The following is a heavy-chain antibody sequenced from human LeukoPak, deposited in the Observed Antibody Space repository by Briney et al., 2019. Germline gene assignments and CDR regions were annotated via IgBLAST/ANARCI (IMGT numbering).Heavy chain of an antibody. V-gene: IGHV2-70*11. J-gene: IGHJ4*02. D-gene: IGHD6-13*01. Sequence: SGPTLVNPTQTLTPTCTFSGFSLSTSGMCVSWIRQPPGEALEWLARLDWDDDKYYSTSLKTRLTISKDTSKNQVVLTMTNMDPVDTATYYCARIPGYSSSWRQYYFDYWGQGTLVTVSS. CDR3: ARIPGYSSSWRQYYFDY. CDR2: LDWDDDK. CDR1: GFSLSTSGMC.